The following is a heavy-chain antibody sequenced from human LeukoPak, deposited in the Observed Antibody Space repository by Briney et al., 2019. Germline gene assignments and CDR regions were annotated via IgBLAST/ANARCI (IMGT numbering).Heavy chain of an antibody. CDR2: VHSSGSS. CDR1: GGSINSGSYF. Sequence: SETLSLTCTVSGGSINSGSYFWNWIRQPAGKKLEFIGRVHSSGSSHYAPSLKSRATISIDSSTNQFSLRLNSVTAADSAVYYCARSYDTRGYQSRGSDYWGQGTLVSVSS. V-gene: IGHV4-61*02. J-gene: IGHJ4*02. D-gene: IGHD3-22*01. CDR3: ARSYDTRGYQSRGSDY.